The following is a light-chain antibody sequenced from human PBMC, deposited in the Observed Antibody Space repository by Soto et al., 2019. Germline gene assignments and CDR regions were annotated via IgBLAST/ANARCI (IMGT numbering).Light chain of an antibody. V-gene: IGLV2-14*01. CDR3: TSYTSNSTLI. CDR2: AVT. J-gene: IGLJ7*01. CDR1: SNDLGSYNY. Sequence: QSALTQPASVSGSPGQSITISCTGTSNDLGSYNYVSWYQHHPVKAPKLIIYAVTNRPSGVSTRFSASKSGNTASLTISGLRTEDEADYYCTSYTSNSTLIFGGGTQLTVL.